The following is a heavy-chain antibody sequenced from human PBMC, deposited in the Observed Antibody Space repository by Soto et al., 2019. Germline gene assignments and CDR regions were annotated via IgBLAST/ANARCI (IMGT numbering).Heavy chain of an antibody. J-gene: IGHJ5*02. D-gene: IGHD4-17*01. Sequence: QVQLVQSGAEVKKPGASVKVSCKASGYTLTSYGISWARQAPGQWLERRGWISAYNGNTNYAQKLQGRVTMTTDTSTSTSYMGLRSLRSDDTAVYYCARDHYDGQALFAPWVQGTLVTVSS. CDR2: ISAYNGNT. V-gene: IGHV1-18*01. CDR1: GYTLTSYG. CDR3: ARDHYDGQALFAP.